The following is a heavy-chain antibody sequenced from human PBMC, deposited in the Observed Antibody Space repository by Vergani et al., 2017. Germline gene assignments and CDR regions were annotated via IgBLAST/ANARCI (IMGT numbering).Heavy chain of an antibody. Sequence: EVQLLESGGGLVQPGGSLRLSCAASGFTFSSYAMSWVRQAPGKGLEWVPAISGSGGSTYYADSVKGRFTISRDNSKNTLYLQMNSLRAEDTAVYYCAKDHEDYDRSGYYDWNAFDIWGQGTMVTVSS. J-gene: IGHJ3*02. CDR2: ISGSGGST. V-gene: IGHV3-23*01. CDR3: AKDHEDYDRSGYYDWNAFDI. D-gene: IGHD3-22*01. CDR1: GFTFSSYA.